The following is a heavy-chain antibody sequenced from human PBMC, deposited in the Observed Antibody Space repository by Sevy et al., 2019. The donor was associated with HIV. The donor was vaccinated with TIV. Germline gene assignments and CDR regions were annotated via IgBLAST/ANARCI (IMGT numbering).Heavy chain of an antibody. V-gene: IGHV3-48*02. CDR3: ARDNYGDFLHYFDY. J-gene: IGHJ4*02. D-gene: IGHD4-17*01. Sequence: GGSLRLSCAASGFTFSSYSMNWVRQAPGKGLEWVSYISSSSSTIYYADTVKGRFTNSRDNAKNSLYLQMNSLRDEDAAEYYCARDNYGDFLHYFDYWGQGTLVTVSS. CDR1: GFTFSSYS. CDR2: ISSSSSTI.